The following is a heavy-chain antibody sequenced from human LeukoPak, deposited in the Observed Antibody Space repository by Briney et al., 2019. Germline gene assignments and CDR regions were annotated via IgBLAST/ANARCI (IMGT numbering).Heavy chain of an antibody. CDR1: RYTLTELS. J-gene: IGHJ4*02. Sequence: GASVKVSCKVSRYTLTELSMHWVRQAPGKGLEWMGGFDPEDGETIYAQKFQGRATMTEDTSTDTAYMELSSLRSEDTAVYYCATVRYSSSWYLNYWGQGTLVTVSS. CDR3: ATVRYSSSWYLNY. D-gene: IGHD6-13*01. V-gene: IGHV1-24*01. CDR2: FDPEDGET.